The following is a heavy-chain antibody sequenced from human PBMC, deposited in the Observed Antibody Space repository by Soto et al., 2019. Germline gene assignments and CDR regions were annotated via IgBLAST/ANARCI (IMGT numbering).Heavy chain of an antibody. J-gene: IGHJ4*02. Sequence: GGSLRLSCAASGFTFSNYCMHWVRQAPGKGLEWVALISYDGSSKYYADAVKVRVTISRDNSQSTLYLQMSSLRAQDTVVYYCAKDLILYSSSSFLDYWGQETLVTVPS. D-gene: IGHD6-6*01. CDR2: ISYDGSSK. CDR3: AKDLILYSSSSFLDY. CDR1: GFTFSNYC. V-gene: IGHV3-30*18.